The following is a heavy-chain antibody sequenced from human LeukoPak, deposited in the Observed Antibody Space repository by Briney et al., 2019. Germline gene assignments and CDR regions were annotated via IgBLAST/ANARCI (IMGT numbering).Heavy chain of an antibody. V-gene: IGHV1-18*01. D-gene: IGHD1-1*01. CDR3: ARDLAFERLTGRGGAFDI. J-gene: IGHJ3*02. CDR1: GYTFTSYG. Sequence: ASVKVSCKASGYTFTSYGISWVRQAPGQGLEWMGWISAYNGNTNYAQKLQGRVTMTTDTSTSTAYMELRSLRSDDTAVYYCARDLAFERLTGRGGAFDIWGQGTMVTVSS. CDR2: ISAYNGNT.